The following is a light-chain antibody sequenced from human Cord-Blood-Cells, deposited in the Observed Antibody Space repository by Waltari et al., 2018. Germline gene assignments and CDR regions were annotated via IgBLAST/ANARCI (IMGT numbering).Light chain of an antibody. J-gene: IGKJ1*01. Sequence: DMFMTLSTDSLAVSLCERATINCKSSQSVLYSSNNKNYLAWYQQKPGQPPKLLIYWASTRESGVPDRFSGSGSRTDFTLTISSLQAEDVAVYYCQQYYSTPPTFGQGTKVEIK. V-gene: IGKV4-1*01. CDR2: WAS. CDR1: QSVLYSSNNKNY. CDR3: QQYYSTPPT.